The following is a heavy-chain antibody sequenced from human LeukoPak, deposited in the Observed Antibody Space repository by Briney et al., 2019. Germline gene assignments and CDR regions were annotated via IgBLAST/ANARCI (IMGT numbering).Heavy chain of an antibody. CDR1: GFTFSSYA. J-gene: IGHJ4*02. CDR3: AKTEYYDFWSGYYPHFDY. Sequence: GGSLRLSXAASGFTFSSYAMSWVRQAPGKGLEWVSAISGSGGSTYYADSVKGRFTISRDNSKNTLYLQMNSLRAEDTAVYYCAKTEYYDFWSGYYPHFDYWGQRTLVTVSS. D-gene: IGHD3-3*01. V-gene: IGHV3-23*01. CDR2: ISGSGGST.